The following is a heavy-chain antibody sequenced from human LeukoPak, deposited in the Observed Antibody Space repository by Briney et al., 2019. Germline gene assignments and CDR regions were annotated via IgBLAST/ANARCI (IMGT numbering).Heavy chain of an antibody. CDR1: GLTFSNYW. Sequence: GGSLRLSCAASGLTFSNYWMHWVRQAPGKGLVWVSVIYTGGGTYYADSVKGRFTVSRDNSKNTLYLHMNTLRAEDTAVYYCARPRAAAGLGAFDIWGQGTMVTVS. V-gene: IGHV3-66*04. CDR2: IYTGGGT. J-gene: IGHJ3*02. CDR3: ARPRAAAGLGAFDI. D-gene: IGHD6-13*01.